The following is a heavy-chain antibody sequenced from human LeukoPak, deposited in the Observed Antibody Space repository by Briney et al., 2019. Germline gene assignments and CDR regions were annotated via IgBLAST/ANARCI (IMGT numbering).Heavy chain of an antibody. Sequence: SETLSLTCTVSGGSISSGSYYWSWIRQPAGKGLEWIGRIYTSGSTNYNPSLKSRVTISVDTSKNQFSLKLSSVTAADTAVYYCARCYPPLPADYGDYYFDYWGQGTLVTVSS. CDR2: IYTSGST. CDR3: ARCYPPLPADYGDYYFDY. J-gene: IGHJ4*02. D-gene: IGHD4-17*01. V-gene: IGHV4-61*02. CDR1: GGSISSGSYY.